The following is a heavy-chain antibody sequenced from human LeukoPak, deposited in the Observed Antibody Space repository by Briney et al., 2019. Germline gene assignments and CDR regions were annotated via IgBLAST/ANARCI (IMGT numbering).Heavy chain of an antibody. J-gene: IGHJ6*04. CDR1: GYIPSELS. Sequence: ASVKVSCKVSGYIPSELSMHWVRQAPGKGLEWMGGFDAEDGETTYAQKFQGRVTMTEDTSTVTAYMELTSLRSEDTAVYYCTTDLSVIPPIAKQRHYAMDVWGKGTTVTVSS. CDR2: FDAEDGET. CDR3: TTDLSVIPPIAKQRHYAMDV. V-gene: IGHV1-24*01. D-gene: IGHD1-1*01.